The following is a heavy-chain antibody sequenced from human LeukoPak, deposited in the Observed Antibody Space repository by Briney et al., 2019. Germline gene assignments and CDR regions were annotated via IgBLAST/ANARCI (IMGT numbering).Heavy chain of an antibody. Sequence: PSETLSLTCTVSGGSISSYYWSWIRQPPGKGLEWIGFIYSSGSTNYNPSLKSRVTILVDTSKNQFSLKLSSVTAADTAVYYCANGSWDSSGNNWFDPWGQGTLVTVSS. CDR1: GGSISSYY. D-gene: IGHD3-22*01. V-gene: IGHV4-59*01. CDR3: ANGSWDSSGNNWFDP. J-gene: IGHJ5*02. CDR2: IYSSGST.